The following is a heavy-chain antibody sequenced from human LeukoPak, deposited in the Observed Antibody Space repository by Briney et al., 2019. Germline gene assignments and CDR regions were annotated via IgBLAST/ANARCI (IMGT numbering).Heavy chain of an antibody. CDR1: GFTFCGYG. J-gene: IGHJ4*02. D-gene: IGHD1-14*01. CDR2: IAYDGSRA. CDR3: TRYNNDHFDY. Sequence: PGRSLRLSCAGSGFTFCGYGMHWFRQTPGKGLEWVAVIAYDGSRAFYAGSVKGRFTISRDNSKNTMSVQMDDLRAEDTAVYYCTRYNNDHFDYWGQGTLVTVSS. V-gene: IGHV3-33*01.